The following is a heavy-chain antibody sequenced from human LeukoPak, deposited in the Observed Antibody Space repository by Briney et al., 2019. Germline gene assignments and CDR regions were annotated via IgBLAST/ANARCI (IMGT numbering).Heavy chain of an antibody. CDR1: GXTFSNYE. CDR2: ISASGNPM. CDR3: AKDGGSGILY. V-gene: IGHV3-48*03. Sequence: PGGSLRLSCAASGXTFSNYEMNWVRQAPGKGLEWISYISASGNPMFYADSVKGRFTISRDNAKNSLYLQMNSLRAEDTAIYYCAKDGGSGILYWGQGTLVTVSS. J-gene: IGHJ4*02. D-gene: IGHD3-10*01.